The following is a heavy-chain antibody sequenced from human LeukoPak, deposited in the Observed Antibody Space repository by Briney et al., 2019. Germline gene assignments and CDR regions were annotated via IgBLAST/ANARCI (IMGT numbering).Heavy chain of an antibody. V-gene: IGHV3-30*03. CDR3: AGEVQADY. CDR1: GFTFRSYW. Sequence: GGSLRLSCTVSGFTFRSYWMTWVRQAPGKGLEWVAVISYDGSNKYYADSVKGRFTISRDNSKNTLYLQMNSLRAEDTAVYYCAGEVQADYWGQGTLVTVSS. J-gene: IGHJ4*02. CDR2: ISYDGSNK. D-gene: IGHD2-2*01.